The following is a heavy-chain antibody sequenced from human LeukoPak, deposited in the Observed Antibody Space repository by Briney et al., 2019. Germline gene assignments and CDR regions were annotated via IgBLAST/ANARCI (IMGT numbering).Heavy chain of an antibody. CDR3: AKDLGDYGDYTWVY. Sequence: GGSLRLSCAASGFTFSSYAMSWVRQAPGKGLEWVSAISGSGGSTYYADSVKGRFTISRDNSENTLYLQMNSLRAEDTAVYYCAKDLGDYGDYTWVYWGQGTLVTVSS. J-gene: IGHJ4*02. D-gene: IGHD4-17*01. CDR1: GFTFSSYA. V-gene: IGHV3-23*01. CDR2: ISGSGGST.